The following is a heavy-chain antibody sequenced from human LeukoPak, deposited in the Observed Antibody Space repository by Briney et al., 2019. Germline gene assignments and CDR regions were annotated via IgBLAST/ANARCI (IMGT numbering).Heavy chain of an antibody. CDR1: GFTFDDYA. J-gene: IGHJ6*03. CDR2: ISWNSGSI. CDR3: AKVSIAAAATRYYYYYMDV. D-gene: IGHD6-13*01. Sequence: GGSLRLSCAASGFTFDDYAMHWVRQAPGKGLEWVSGISWNSGSIGYADSVKGRFTISRDNAENSLYLQMNSLRAEDTALYYCAKVSIAAAATRYYYYYMDVWGKGTTVTVSS. V-gene: IGHV3-9*01.